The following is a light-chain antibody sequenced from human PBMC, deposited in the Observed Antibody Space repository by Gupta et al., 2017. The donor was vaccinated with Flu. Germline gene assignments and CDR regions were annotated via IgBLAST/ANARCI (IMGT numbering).Light chain of an antibody. CDR3: QQYNSQWT. Sequence: SPSTLSASVGDRVTITCRASQTISSWLAWYQQKPGKAPKLLIYKASSLESGVPSRFSGSGSGTEFTLTISSLQPDDFATYYCQQYNSQWTFGQGTKVEIK. CDR1: QTISSW. V-gene: IGKV1-5*03. J-gene: IGKJ1*01. CDR2: KAS.